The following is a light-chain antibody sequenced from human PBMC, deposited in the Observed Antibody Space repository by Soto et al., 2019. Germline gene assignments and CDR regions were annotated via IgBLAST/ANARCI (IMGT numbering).Light chain of an antibody. Sequence: EIVLTQSPATLSLSPGERATLSCRASQSVRNYLAWYQQKPGQAPRILIYDASNRATGIPARFSGSGSGTDFTLTIISLEPEDFAVYYCHQRINWPPITFGQGTRLEIK. J-gene: IGKJ5*01. V-gene: IGKV3-11*01. CDR2: DAS. CDR3: HQRINWPPIT. CDR1: QSVRNY.